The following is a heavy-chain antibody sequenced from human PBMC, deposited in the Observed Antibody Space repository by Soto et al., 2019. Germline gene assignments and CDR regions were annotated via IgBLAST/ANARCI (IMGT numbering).Heavy chain of an antibody. CDR2: IKPDGSEK. J-gene: IGHJ3*02. V-gene: IGHV3-7*04. CDR1: GFTFSSYW. Sequence: GGSLRLSCAASGFTFSSYWMSWVRQAPGKGLEWVANIKPDGSEKWYVDSVKGRFIISRDNVKNSLYLQMNSLRAEDTAVYYCARGDYYDNSGPLSDDFDIWGQEKMLTVSS. CDR3: ARGDYYDNSGPLSDDFDI. D-gene: IGHD3-22*01.